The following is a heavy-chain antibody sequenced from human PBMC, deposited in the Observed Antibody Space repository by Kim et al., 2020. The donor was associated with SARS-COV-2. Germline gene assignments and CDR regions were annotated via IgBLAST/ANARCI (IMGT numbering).Heavy chain of an antibody. CDR3: ARVDYSGYDFTFDY. D-gene: IGHD5-12*01. V-gene: IGHV3-21*01. Sequence: ADSVKGRFTIARDNAKNSLYLQMNSLRAEDTAVYYCARVDYSGYDFTFDYWGQGTLVTVSS. J-gene: IGHJ4*02.